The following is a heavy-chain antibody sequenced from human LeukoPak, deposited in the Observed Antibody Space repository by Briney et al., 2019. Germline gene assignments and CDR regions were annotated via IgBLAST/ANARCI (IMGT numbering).Heavy chain of an antibody. V-gene: IGHV3-30*18. CDR2: ISYDGSNK. Sequence: GGSLRLSCAASGFTFSSYGMHWVRQAPGKGLEWVAVISYDGSNKYYADSVKGRFTISRDNAKNSLYLQMNSLRAEDTALYYCAKDSVSGGTGSCCYFQHWGQGTLVTVSS. J-gene: IGHJ1*01. D-gene: IGHD2-15*01. CDR1: GFTFSSYG. CDR3: AKDSVSGGTGSCCYFQH.